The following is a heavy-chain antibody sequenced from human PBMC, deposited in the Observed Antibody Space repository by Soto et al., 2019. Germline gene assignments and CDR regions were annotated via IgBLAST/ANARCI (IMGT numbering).Heavy chain of an antibody. Sequence: ASVKVSCKASGYTYTGYYMHWVRQAPGKGLESMGWINPNSGGTNYAQKFQGWVTMTRDTSISTAYMELCRLRSVDTAVYYCAIDRSLSMNWNPGVDDAFDIWGQGTMVTVSS. V-gene: IGHV1-2*04. CDR3: AIDRSLSMNWNPGVDDAFDI. CDR1: GYTYTGYY. D-gene: IGHD1-1*01. CDR2: INPNSGGT. J-gene: IGHJ3*02.